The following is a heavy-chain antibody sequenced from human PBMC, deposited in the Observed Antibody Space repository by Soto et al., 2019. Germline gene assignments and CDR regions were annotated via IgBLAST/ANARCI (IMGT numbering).Heavy chain of an antibody. Sequence: GGSLRLSCAASGFPFGDYAMHWVRPAPGKGLEWVSGISWNSGSIGYADSVKGRFTISRDNAKNSLYLQMNSLRAEDTALYYCAKDTYYDYIWGSYRPYYYYYYYMDVWGKGTTVTVSS. V-gene: IGHV3-9*01. CDR3: AKDTYYDYIWGSYRPYYYYYYYMDV. CDR2: ISWNSGSI. CDR1: GFPFGDYA. D-gene: IGHD3-16*02. J-gene: IGHJ6*03.